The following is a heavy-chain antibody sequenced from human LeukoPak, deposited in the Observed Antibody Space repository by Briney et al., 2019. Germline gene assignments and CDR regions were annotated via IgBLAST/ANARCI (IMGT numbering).Heavy chain of an antibody. CDR3: ARDRTPIVVVPAAMDWFDP. CDR1: GYTFTSYA. Sequence: ASVGVSCKASGYTFTSYAMNWVGQAPGQGLEWMGWINTNTGNPTYAQGFTGRFVFSLDTSVSTAYLQISSLKAEDTAVYYCARDRTPIVVVPAAMDWFDPWGQGTLVTVSS. V-gene: IGHV7-4-1*02. CDR2: INTNTGNP. D-gene: IGHD2-2*01. J-gene: IGHJ5*02.